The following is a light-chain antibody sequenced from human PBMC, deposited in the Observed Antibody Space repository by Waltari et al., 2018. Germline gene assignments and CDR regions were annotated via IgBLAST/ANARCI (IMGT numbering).Light chain of an antibody. CDR1: TSDIETFNL. V-gene: IGLV2-23*01. J-gene: IGLJ1*01. CDR3: YSYAGSSV. CDR2: EGD. Sequence: QSALTQPASVSGSPGQSITISCTGTTSDIETFNLVSWYQQHPGKAPKLIIYEGDKRPSGVSDRLTVSKSGNTASLTISGLQAEDEADYFCYSYAGSSVFGTGTKVTVL.